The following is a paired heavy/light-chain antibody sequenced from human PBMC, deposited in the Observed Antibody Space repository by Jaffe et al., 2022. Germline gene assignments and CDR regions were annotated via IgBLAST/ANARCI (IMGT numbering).Light chain of an antibody. CDR1: ESVSSN. CDR3: QQYNNWPRT. CDR2: GAF. Sequence: ETVMTQSPATLSVSPGERATLSCRASESVSSNLAWYQQKPGQAPRLLIHGAFTRATDIPARFSGSGSETEFTLTISSLQSEDFAVYYCQQYNNWPRTFGQGTKVEIK. J-gene: IGKJ1*01. V-gene: IGKV3-15*01.
Heavy chain of an antibody. V-gene: IGHV3-23*01. Sequence: EVQLLESGGGLVQPGGSLRLSCAASEFTFSSYGMSWVRQAPGKGLEWVSGIRGSGDSTYYADSVKGRFIISRDNSKNTLYLQMNSLRAEDTAVYYCAKDLWLRSVGGILDYWGQGTLVSVSS. D-gene: IGHD6-19*01. CDR2: IRGSGDST. CDR1: EFTFSSYG. CDR3: AKDLWLRSVGGILDY. J-gene: IGHJ4*02.